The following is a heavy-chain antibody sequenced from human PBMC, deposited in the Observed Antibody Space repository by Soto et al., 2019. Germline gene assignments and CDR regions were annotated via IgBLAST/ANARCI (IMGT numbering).Heavy chain of an antibody. J-gene: IGHJ6*02. CDR2: ISYDGSNK. V-gene: IGHV3-30*18. Sequence: GGSLRLSCPASGFTFSIYGTHWFSQAPGKGLEWVAVISYDGSNKYYADSVKGRFTIYRDNSKNTLYLQMNSMRAEDTAVDYCAKNLRREVVRGSKSTFFYGMDVWGQGTTVTVSS. CDR3: AKNLRREVVRGSKSTFFYGMDV. D-gene: IGHD3-10*01. CDR1: GFTFSIYG.